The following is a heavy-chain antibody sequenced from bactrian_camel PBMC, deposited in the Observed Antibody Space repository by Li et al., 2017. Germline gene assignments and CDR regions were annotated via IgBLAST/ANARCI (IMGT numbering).Heavy chain of an antibody. D-gene: IGHD3*01. CDR1: GFTFRDYE. CDR2: IKSDGSAT. Sequence: VQLVESGGGLVQPGGSLRLSCAASGFTFRDYEMSWVRQVPGKGLEWVSQIKSDGSATYYAGSVKGRFAISRDNAKNTLYLQMNNLKPEDTAMYYCAAHCYSGSLCYNWGGCDYRGQGTQVTVS. J-gene: IGHJ4*01. CDR3: AAHCYSGSLCYNWGGCDY. V-gene: IGHV3S5*01.